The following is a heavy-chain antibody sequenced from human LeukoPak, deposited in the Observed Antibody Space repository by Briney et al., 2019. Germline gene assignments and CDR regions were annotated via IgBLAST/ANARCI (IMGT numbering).Heavy chain of an antibody. CDR3: ARVGSSVADPFDY. V-gene: IGHV1-69*04. CDR2: IIPILGIA. CDR1: GGTFSSYA. D-gene: IGHD1-26*01. Sequence: ASVKVSCKASGGTFSSYAISWVRQAPGQGLEWMGRIIPILGIANYAQKFQGRVTITADKSTSTAYMELSSLRPEDTAVYYCARVGSSVADPFDYWGQGTLVTVSS. J-gene: IGHJ4*02.